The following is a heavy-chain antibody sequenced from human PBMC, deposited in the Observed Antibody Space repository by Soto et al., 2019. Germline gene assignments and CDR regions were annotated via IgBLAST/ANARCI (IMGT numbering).Heavy chain of an antibody. D-gene: IGHD6-13*01. CDR1: GFTFSRYT. V-gene: IGHV3-21*06. CDR2: ISSGGDYM. Sequence: GGSLRLSCAASGFTFSRYTMNWVRQAPGKGLEWVSSISSGGDYMYYADSVKGRFTISRDNAQNSLSLQMNSLRAEDMAVYYCARETGYSSTWTNWLDPWGQGTLVTVSS. CDR3: ARETGYSSTWTNWLDP. J-gene: IGHJ5*02.